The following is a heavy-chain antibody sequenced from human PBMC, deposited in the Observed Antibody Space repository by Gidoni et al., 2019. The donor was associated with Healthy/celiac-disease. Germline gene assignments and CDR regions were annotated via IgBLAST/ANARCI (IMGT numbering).Heavy chain of an antibody. J-gene: IGHJ4*02. CDR3: ARHRWDIVLMVQDY. Sequence: QLQLQESGPGLVKPSETLSLTCTVPGGSISSRSYYWGLIRQPPGKGREWIGSIYYSGTTYDNPSSKSRVTISVDTSKNQCSLKLSSVTAADTAVYYCARHRWDIVLMVQDYWGQGTLVTVSS. CDR2: IYYSGTT. D-gene: IGHD2-8*01. V-gene: IGHV4-39*01. CDR1: GGSISSRSYY.